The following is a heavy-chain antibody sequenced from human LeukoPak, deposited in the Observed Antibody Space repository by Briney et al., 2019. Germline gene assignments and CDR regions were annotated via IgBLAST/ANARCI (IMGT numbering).Heavy chain of an antibody. V-gene: IGHV3-66*02. CDR1: GLTFRDNY. D-gene: IGHD3-10*01. J-gene: IGHJ4*02. Sequence: PGGSLRLSCAVSGLTFRDNYMGWVRQTPRKGLEWVSLISGDGRTSYADSVKGRFTISRDNSRNTLYLQMSSLRAEDTSVYYCARVIMVRGLIIREFDYWGQGALVTVSS. CDR3: ARVIMVRGLIIREFDY. CDR2: ISGDGRT.